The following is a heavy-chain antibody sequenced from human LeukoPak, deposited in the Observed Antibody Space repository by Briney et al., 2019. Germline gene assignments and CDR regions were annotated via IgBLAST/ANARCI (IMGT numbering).Heavy chain of an antibody. Sequence: ASVKVSCKASGYTFTSYGISWVRQAPGQGLEWMGWISAYNGNTNYAQKLQGRVTMTTDTSTSTAYMEPRSLRSDDTAVYYCARAPAATGVWYYGMDVWGQGTTVTVSS. CDR1: GYTFTSYG. V-gene: IGHV1-18*01. J-gene: IGHJ6*02. CDR2: ISAYNGNT. CDR3: ARAPAATGVWYYGMDV. D-gene: IGHD2-2*01.